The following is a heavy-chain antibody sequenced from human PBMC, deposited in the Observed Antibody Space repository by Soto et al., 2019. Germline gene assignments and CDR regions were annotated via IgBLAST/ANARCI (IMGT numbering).Heavy chain of an antibody. Sequence: PSETLSLTCTVSGGSISSDASFWSWIRQLPGKGPEWIAFISYSGTTSYNPSLRSRVTISADTSKSQFSLNLSSVTGADTAVYYCARGGASSKWFDPWGQGILVTVSS. D-gene: IGHD2-15*01. CDR3: ARGGASSKWFDP. CDR1: GGSISSDASF. V-gene: IGHV4-31*03. J-gene: IGHJ5*02. CDR2: ISYSGTT.